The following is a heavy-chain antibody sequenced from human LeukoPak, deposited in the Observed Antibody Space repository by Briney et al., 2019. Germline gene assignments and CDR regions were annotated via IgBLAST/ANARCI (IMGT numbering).Heavy chain of an antibody. J-gene: IGHJ3*02. CDR1: GGSISSSSYY. CDR3: ARHSLYSSGYAFDI. D-gene: IGHD6-19*01. CDR2: IYYSGST. Sequence: PSETLSLTCTVSGGSISSSSYYWGWIRQPPGKGLEWIGSIYYSGSTYYNPSLKSRVTISVDTSKNQFSLKLSSVTAADTAVYYCARHSLYSSGYAFDIWGQGTKVTVSS. V-gene: IGHV4-39*01.